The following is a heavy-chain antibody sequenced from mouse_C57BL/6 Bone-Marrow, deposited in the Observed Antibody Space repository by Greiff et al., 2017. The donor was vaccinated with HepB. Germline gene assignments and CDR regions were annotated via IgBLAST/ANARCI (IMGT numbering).Heavy chain of an antibody. Sequence: EVQLVESGGGLVKPGGSLKLSCAASGFTFSDYGMHWVRQAPEKGLEWVAYISSGSSTIYYADTVKGRFTISRDNAKNTLFLQMTSLRSEDTAMYYCARRVNFAYWGQGTLVTVSA. CDR1: GFTFSDYG. J-gene: IGHJ3*01. D-gene: IGHD2-1*01. CDR2: ISSGSSTI. CDR3: ARRVNFAY. V-gene: IGHV5-17*01.